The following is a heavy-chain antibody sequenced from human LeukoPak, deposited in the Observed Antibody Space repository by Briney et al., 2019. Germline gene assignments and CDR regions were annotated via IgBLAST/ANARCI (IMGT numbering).Heavy chain of an antibody. J-gene: IGHJ3*02. Sequence: ASVKVSCKASGYTFTSYYMYWVRQAPGQGLEWMGIINPNRGSTSYAQKFQGRVTMTRDTSISTAYMELSRLRSDDTAVYYCAREKNADYYGSGSYAFDIWGQGTMVTVSS. CDR3: AREKNADYYGSGSYAFDI. CDR2: INPNRGST. D-gene: IGHD3-10*01. CDR1: GYTFTSYY. V-gene: IGHV1-46*01.